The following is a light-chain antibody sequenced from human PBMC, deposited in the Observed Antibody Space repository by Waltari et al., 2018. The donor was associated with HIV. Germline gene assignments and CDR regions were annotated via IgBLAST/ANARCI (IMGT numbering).Light chain of an antibody. CDR1: TGAVTSGTH. CDR2: STN. CDR3: LLYYGGQGYV. V-gene: IGLV7-43*01. Sequence: QTVVTQEPSLTVSPGGTVTTTCASSTGAVTSGTHPTWYQQKPGHAPSALIYSTNKKHSWTPARFSGSLLGGKAALTLSGVQPEDEAEYYCLLYYGGQGYVFGTGTKVTVL. J-gene: IGLJ1*01.